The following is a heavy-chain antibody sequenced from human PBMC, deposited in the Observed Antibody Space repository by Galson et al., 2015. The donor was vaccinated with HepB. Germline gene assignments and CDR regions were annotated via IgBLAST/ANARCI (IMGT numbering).Heavy chain of an antibody. CDR2: ISGSGGST. Sequence: SLRLSCAASGFTFSSYAMSWVRQAPGKGLEWVSAISGSGGSTYYADSVKGRFTISRDNSKNTLYLQMNSLRAEDTAVYYCAKDVGGTYGVAVAGTAPDYWGQGTLVTVSS. CDR1: GFTFSSYA. D-gene: IGHD6-19*01. CDR3: AKDVGGTYGVAVAGTAPDY. J-gene: IGHJ4*02. V-gene: IGHV3-23*01.